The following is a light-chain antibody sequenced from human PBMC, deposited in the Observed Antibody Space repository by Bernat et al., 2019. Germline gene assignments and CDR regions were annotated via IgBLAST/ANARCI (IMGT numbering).Light chain of an antibody. CDR2: DAS. CDR3: QQRSRWPPLT. CDR1: QSVSSF. V-gene: IGKV3-11*01. Sequence: EIVLTQSPAILSLSPGDRATLSCRASQSVSSFLAWYQQKPGQAPRLLIYDASNRATGIPPRFSGSGSGTDFTLTISSLETEDFAVYYCQQRSRWPPLTFGGGTKVEIK. J-gene: IGKJ4*01.